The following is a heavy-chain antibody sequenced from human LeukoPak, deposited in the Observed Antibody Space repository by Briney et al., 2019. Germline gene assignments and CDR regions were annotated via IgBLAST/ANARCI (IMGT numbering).Heavy chain of an antibody. Sequence: SVKVSCKASGGTLGTHAVSWVRQAPGQGLEWMGGIILISPTANYAQKFQDRVTITMDQYTTYMELSSLRSDDTAVYYCATGRVSDTTLVSWFDTWGQGTLVTVSS. D-gene: IGHD5-18*01. V-gene: IGHV1-69*05. J-gene: IGHJ5*02. CDR1: GGTLGTHA. CDR3: ATGRVSDTTLVSWFDT. CDR2: IILISPTA.